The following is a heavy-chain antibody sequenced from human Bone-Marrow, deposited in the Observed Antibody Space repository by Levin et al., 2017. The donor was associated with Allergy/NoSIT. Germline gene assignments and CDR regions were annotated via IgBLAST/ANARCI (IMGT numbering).Heavy chain of an antibody. D-gene: IGHD6-25*01. Sequence: SETLSLTCTVSGASVSLYYWSWVRQPPGKGLQWIGCIYNNADYNPSLKNRVTISRDTSKNQVSLTLTSLTAADTAVYFCARHKSIISSAGFDFWGQGALVAVSP. V-gene: IGHV4-59*08. CDR1: GASVSLYY. CDR2: IYNNA. CDR3: ARHKSIISSAGFDF. J-gene: IGHJ4*02.